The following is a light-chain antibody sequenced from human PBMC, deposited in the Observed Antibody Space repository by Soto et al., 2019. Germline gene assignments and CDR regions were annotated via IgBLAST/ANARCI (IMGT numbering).Light chain of an antibody. Sequence: QSVLTQPASVSGSPGQSITISCTGTSSDVGAYIFVSWYQQHPGKAPKLMIYDIINRPSGVSNRFSGSKSGNTASLTISGLQAEDEADYYCVSFTTSRSYVFGTRTRSPS. J-gene: IGLJ1*01. V-gene: IGLV2-14*03. CDR2: DII. CDR3: VSFTTSRSYV. CDR1: SSDVGAYIF.